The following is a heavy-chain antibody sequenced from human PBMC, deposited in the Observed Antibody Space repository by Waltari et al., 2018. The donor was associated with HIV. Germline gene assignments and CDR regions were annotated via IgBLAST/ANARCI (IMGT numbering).Heavy chain of an antibody. CDR2: IHYSGTS. Sequence: QVQLQESGPGLVKPSETLSLTCTVSSDSISSYFWSWIRQPAGKGLEWIGRIHYSGTSNYNSSLKSRVTMSVDTSKNQFSLNLSSVTAADTAVYYCAREKQQLGFDYWGQETLVTVSS. CDR3: AREKQQLGFDY. V-gene: IGHV4-4*07. CDR1: SDSISSYF. D-gene: IGHD6-13*01. J-gene: IGHJ4*02.